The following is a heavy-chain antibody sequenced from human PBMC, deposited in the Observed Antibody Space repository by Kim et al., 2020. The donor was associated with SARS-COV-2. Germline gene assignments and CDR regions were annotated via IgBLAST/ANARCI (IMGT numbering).Heavy chain of an antibody. CDR3: NTLQYETGGYYLADLDY. Sequence: GGSLRLSCAASGFTFTGSAMHWVRQASGKGLEWVGRIRSAAENYATIYGASLKGRFTMSRDDSKNMAYLQMNSLRTEDTAVYYCNTLQYETGGYYLADLDYWGQGIQVTVSS. V-gene: IGHV3-73*01. CDR2: IRSAAENYAT. D-gene: IGHD3-22*01. CDR1: GFTFTGSA. J-gene: IGHJ4*02.